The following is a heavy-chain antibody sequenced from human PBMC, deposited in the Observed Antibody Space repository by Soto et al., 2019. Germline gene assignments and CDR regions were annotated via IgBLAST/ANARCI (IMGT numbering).Heavy chain of an antibody. J-gene: IGHJ4*02. CDR2: IYYSGST. CDR3: ARAGLGDGSDY. CDR1: GGSVSSGSDY. D-gene: IGHD1-26*01. Sequence: SETLSLTCTVSGGSVSSGSDYWSWIRQPPGKGLEWIGYIYYSGSTKYNPSLKSRVTTSVDTSKNQFSLKLSSVTAADTAVYYCARAGLGDGSDYWGQGTLVTVS. V-gene: IGHV4-61*01.